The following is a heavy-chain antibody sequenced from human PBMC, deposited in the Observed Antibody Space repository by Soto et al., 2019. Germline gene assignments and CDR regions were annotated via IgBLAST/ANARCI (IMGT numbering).Heavy chain of an antibody. CDR2: TYYRSKWYN. CDR1: RYSVSSNNAS. D-gene: IGHD6-13*01. Sequence: SQNLSLTCSISRYSVSSNNASLNWIRQSPSRGLEWLGRTYYRSKWYNDYAVSMKSRITINPDTSKNQFSLQLNSVTPEDTAVYYCARVAADRYFDPWGQGTLVTVSS. CDR3: ARVAADRYFDP. V-gene: IGHV6-1*01. J-gene: IGHJ5*02.